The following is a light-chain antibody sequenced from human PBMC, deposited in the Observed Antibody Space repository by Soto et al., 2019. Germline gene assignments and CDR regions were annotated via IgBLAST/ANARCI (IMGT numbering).Light chain of an antibody. CDR3: SSYTSSSTPV. V-gene: IGLV2-14*01. CDR1: SSDVGAYNY. J-gene: IGLJ2*01. Sequence: QSVLTQPASVSGSPGQSITISCTGTSSDVGAYNYVSWYQQHPGKAPKLMIYGVINRPSGVSNRFSGSKSGNTASLTISGLQAEDEAAYYCSSYTSSSTPVFGGGTKLTVL. CDR2: GVI.